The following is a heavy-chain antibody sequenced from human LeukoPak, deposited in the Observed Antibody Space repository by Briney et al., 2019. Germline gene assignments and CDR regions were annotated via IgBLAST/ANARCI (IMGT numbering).Heavy chain of an antibody. CDR3: ARVYGYCSSTSCYSYYYGMDV. CDR2: MNPNSGNT. D-gene: IGHD2-2*03. Sequence: GASVKVSCKASGYTFTSYDINWVRQATGQGLEWMGWMNPNSGNTGYAQKFQGRVTMTRNTSISTAYMELSSLRSEDTAVYYCARVYGYCSSTSCYSYYYGMDVWGQGTTVTVSS. CDR1: GYTFTSYD. V-gene: IGHV1-8*01. J-gene: IGHJ6*02.